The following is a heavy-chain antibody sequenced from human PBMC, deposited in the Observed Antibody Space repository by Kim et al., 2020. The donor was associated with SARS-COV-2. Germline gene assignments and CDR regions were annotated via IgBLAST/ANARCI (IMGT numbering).Heavy chain of an antibody. CDR2: INHSGST. CDR3: ARGLRWSRV. CDR1: GGSFSGYY. V-gene: IGHV4-34*01. D-gene: IGHD4-17*01. J-gene: IGHJ4*02. Sequence: SETLSLTCAIYGGSFSGYYWSWIRQPPGKGLEWIGEINHSGSTNYNPFLKSRVTISVDTSKNQFSLKLSSVTAADTAVYYCARGLRWSRVWGQGTLVTVSS.